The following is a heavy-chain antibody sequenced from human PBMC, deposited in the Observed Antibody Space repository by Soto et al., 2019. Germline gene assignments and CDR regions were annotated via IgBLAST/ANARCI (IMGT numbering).Heavy chain of an antibody. V-gene: IGHV5-51*01. Sequence: GEALKTSCKGSGYSFTSYWICWVRQMPGKGLEWMGIIYPGDSGTRYSPSFQGQVTISADKSNSTAYLQWSSLKASDTAMYYCVLLENDSLTGYYSYWGPGTLITVS. CDR2: IYPGDSGT. J-gene: IGHJ4*02. CDR3: VLLENDSLTGYYSY. CDR1: GYSFTSYW. D-gene: IGHD3-9*01.